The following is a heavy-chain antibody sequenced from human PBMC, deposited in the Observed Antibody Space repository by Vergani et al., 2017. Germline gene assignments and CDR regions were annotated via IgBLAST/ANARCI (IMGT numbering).Heavy chain of an antibody. D-gene: IGHD1-7*01. CDR3: ARDGLPWNSGRSWFDP. J-gene: IGHJ5*02. V-gene: IGHV1-2*02. CDR1: QYTFTDYY. CDR2: INPNSGGT. Sequence: QVQLVQSGAEVTKPGASVKVSCKASQYTFTDYYIHWVRLAPGQGLEWMGWINPNSGGTHYAQRFQGRVTMTRDTYINTASMELSGLRSDDTAVYYCARDGLPWNSGRSWFDPWGQGTLVTVSS.